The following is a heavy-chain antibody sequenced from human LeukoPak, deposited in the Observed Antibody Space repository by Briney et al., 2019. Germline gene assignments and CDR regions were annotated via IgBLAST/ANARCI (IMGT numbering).Heavy chain of an antibody. Sequence: GGSLRLSCTASGFTFGDYAMSWFRQAPGKGLEWVGFIRSKVFGGTTEYAASVKGRFTISRDDSRSIAYLQMSTLKTEDTAVYYCSRLYPYYYAGSGYLNFDYWGQGALVTVSS. J-gene: IGHJ4*02. D-gene: IGHD3-22*01. V-gene: IGHV3-49*03. CDR3: SRLYPYYYAGSGYLNFDY. CDR1: GFTFGDYA. CDR2: IRSKVFGGTT.